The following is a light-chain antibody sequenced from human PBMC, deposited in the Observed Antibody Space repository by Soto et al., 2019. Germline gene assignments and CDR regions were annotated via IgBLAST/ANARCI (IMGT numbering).Light chain of an antibody. CDR1: QSVGSY. CDR2: DAS. Sequence: EIVLTQSPATLSLSPGERATLSCRASQSVGSYLAWYQQKPGQAPRLLIYDASNRATGIPARFGGSGSGTDFTLTISSLEPEDFAVYYCQQRDNWPPAYTFGQGTKLEIK. CDR3: QQRDNWPPAYT. V-gene: IGKV3-11*01. J-gene: IGKJ2*01.